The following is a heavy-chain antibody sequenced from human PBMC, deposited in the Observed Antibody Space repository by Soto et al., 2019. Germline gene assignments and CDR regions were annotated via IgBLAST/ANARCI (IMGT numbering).Heavy chain of an antibody. CDR1: GFTFDDHT. CDR3: ASSQGDY. V-gene: IGHV3-43*01. J-gene: IGHJ4*02. CDR2: ISWDGDTT. Sequence: EVHLVESGGDVVQPGGSLRLSCAASGFTFDDHTMHWVRQAPGKGLQWVSLISWDGDTTYYADSVKGRFTISRDNSKNSLYLQMNALTTEDTALYYCASSQGDYWGQGALVTVSS.